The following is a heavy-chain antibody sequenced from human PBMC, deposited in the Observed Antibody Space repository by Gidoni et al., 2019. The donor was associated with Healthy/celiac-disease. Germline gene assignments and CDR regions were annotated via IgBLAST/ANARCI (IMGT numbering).Heavy chain of an antibody. J-gene: IGHJ6*02. Sequence: QVQLVQSGAEVKKPGSSVKVSCKAYGGTFSSYAISWVRQAPGQGLEWMGGIIPIFGTANYAQKFQGRVTITADESTSTAYMELSSLRSEDTAVYYCARGRIAARPSDYYYGMDVWGQGTTVTVSS. D-gene: IGHD6-6*01. CDR3: ARGRIAARPSDYYYGMDV. V-gene: IGHV1-69*01. CDR1: GGTFSSYA. CDR2: IIPIFGTA.